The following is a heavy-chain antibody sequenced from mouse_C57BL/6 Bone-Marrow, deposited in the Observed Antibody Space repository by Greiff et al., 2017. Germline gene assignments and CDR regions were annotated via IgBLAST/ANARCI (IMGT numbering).Heavy chain of an antibody. CDR2: ISNGGGST. D-gene: IGHD1-1*01. V-gene: IGHV5-12*01. J-gene: IGHJ3*01. Sequence: VQVVESGGGLVQPGGSLKLSCAASGFTFSDYYMYWVRQTPEKRLEWVAYISNGGGSTYYPDTVKGRFTISRDNAKNTLYLQMSRLKSEDTAMYYCARRDGSSSWFAYWGQGTLVTVSA. CDR1: GFTFSDYY. CDR3: ARRDGSSSWFAY.